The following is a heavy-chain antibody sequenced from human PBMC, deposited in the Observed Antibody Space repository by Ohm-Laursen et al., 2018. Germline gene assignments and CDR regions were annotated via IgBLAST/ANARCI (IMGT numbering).Heavy chain of an antibody. CDR1: GYSFTSYW. V-gene: IGHV5-51*01. J-gene: IGHJ4*02. D-gene: IGHD6-19*01. CDR2: IYPGDSDT. CDR3: ARQVPYSSGWYGGYYFDY. Sequence: ESLKISCNGSGYSFTSYWIGWVRQMPGKGLEWMGIIYPGDSDTRYSPSFQGQVTISADKSISTAYLQWSSLKASDTAMYYCARQVPYSSGWYGGYYFDYWGQGTLVTVSS.